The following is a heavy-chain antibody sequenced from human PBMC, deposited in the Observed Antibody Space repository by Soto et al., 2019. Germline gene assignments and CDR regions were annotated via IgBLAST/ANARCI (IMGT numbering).Heavy chain of an antibody. CDR1: GFTFSSYA. J-gene: IGHJ4*02. CDR2: ISYDGSNK. V-gene: IGHV3-30-3*01. CDR3: AREGYYFDY. Sequence: QVQLVESGGGVVQPGRSLRLSCAASGFTFSSYAMHWVRQAPGKGLAWVAVISYDGSNKYYADSVKGRFTISRDNSKNTLYLQMNSLRAEDTAVYYCAREGYYFDYLGQGTLVTVSS.